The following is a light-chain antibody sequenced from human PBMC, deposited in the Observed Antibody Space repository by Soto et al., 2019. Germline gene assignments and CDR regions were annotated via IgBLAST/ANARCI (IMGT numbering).Light chain of an antibody. CDR1: TSDVGSHNF. Sequence: QSVLTQPASVSGSPGQSITISCTGTTSDVGSHNFVSWYQQLPGKAPKLMIYEVSKRPSGVPDRFSGSKSGNTASLTVSGLQAEDEADYYCNSYAGSNNFRVFGGGTQLTVL. V-gene: IGLV2-8*01. J-gene: IGLJ3*02. CDR3: NSYAGSNNFRV. CDR2: EVS.